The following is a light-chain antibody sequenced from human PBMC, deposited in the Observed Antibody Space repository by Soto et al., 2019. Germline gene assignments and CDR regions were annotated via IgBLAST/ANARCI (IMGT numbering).Light chain of an antibody. CDR3: QQRSNWPPIT. CDR2: DAS. J-gene: IGKJ5*01. CDR1: QSVGSN. V-gene: IGKV3-11*01. Sequence: EIVMTQSPATLSVSPGERATLSCRASQSVGSNLAWYQQKPGQAPSLLIFDASNRATGVPARFSGSGSGTDLTLILSSLEPEDFAVYDCQQRSNWPPITFGQGTRLEIK.